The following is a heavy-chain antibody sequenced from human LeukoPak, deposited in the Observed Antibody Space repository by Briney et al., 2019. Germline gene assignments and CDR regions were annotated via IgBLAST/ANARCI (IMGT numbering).Heavy chain of an antibody. J-gene: IGHJ1*01. D-gene: IGHD3-22*01. CDR2: FDPEDGET. Sequence: GASVKVSCKVSGYTLTELSMHWVRQAPGKGLEWMGGFDPEDGETIYAQKFQGRVTMTEDTSTDTAYMELSSLRSEDTAVYYCATAKDSSVYCSGYSQHWGQGTLVTASS. V-gene: IGHV1-24*01. CDR3: ATAKDSSVYCSGYSQH. CDR1: GYTLTELS.